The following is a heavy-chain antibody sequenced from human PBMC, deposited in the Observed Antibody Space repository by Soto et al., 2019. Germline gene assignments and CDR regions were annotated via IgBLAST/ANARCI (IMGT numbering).Heavy chain of an antibody. D-gene: IGHD6-19*01. CDR2: ISSSSSTI. CDR3: ARDSSGWYKDYYGMDV. V-gene: IGHV3-48*02. CDR1: GFTFSSYS. Sequence: EVQLVESGGGLVQPGGSLRLSCAASGFTFSSYSMNWVRQAPGKGLEWVSYISSSSSTIYYADSVKGRFTISRDNAKNSLYLQMNSLRDEDTAVYYCARDSSGWYKDYYGMDVWGQGTTVTVSS. J-gene: IGHJ6*02.